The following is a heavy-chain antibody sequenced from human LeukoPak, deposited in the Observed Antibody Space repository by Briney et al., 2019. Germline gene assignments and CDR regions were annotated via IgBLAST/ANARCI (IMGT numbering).Heavy chain of an antibody. Sequence: ASVKVSCKASGYTFTSYDINWVRQATAQGREWMGWMNPNSGNTGYAQKFQGRVTMTRNTSIRTAYMELSSLRSEDTAVYYCARGSKDYYDSSGYYYYWGQGTLVTVSS. J-gene: IGHJ4*02. CDR2: MNPNSGNT. CDR3: ARGSKDYYDSSGYYYY. D-gene: IGHD3-22*01. V-gene: IGHV1-8*01. CDR1: GYTFTSYD.